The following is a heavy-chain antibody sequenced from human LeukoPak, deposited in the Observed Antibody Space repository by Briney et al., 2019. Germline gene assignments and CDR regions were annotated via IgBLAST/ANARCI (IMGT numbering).Heavy chain of an antibody. CDR3: ALLAVASDFDY. CDR2: ISSGATTM. Sequence: GGSLRLSCAASGFMFRSFEMYWVRQAPGKGLEWVAYISSGATTMYYADSVKGRFTISRDDAKNSLFLQMNSLRAEDTAVYYCALLAVASDFDYWGQGTLVTVSS. CDR1: GFMFRSFE. V-gene: IGHV3-48*03. J-gene: IGHJ4*02. D-gene: IGHD6-19*01.